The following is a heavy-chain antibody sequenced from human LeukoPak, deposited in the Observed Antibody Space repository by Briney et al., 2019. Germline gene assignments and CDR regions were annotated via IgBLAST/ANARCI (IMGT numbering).Heavy chain of an antibody. Sequence: GGSLRLSCSASGFTVSIFAMRSLRQAPGKGLEWVSGISVSGGSTYYADSVKGRFTISRDNSKDMLYLQMNRLRAGVTAVHYCAKDRSCSSTNCYVDYWGQGTLVTVSS. V-gene: IGHV3-23*01. CDR2: ISVSGGST. CDR3: AKDRSCSSTNCYVDY. D-gene: IGHD2-2*01. J-gene: IGHJ4*02. CDR1: GFTVSIFA.